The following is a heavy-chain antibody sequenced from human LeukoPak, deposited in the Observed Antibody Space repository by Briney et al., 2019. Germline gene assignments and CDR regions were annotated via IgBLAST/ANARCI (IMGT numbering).Heavy chain of an antibody. V-gene: IGHV4-59*01. CDR1: GGSNSSYY. D-gene: IGHD2-15*01. CDR2: IYYSGST. Sequence: SETLSLTCTVSGGSNSSYYWSWIRQPPGKGLAWIGYIYYSGSTNYNPSLKSRVTISVDTSKNPFSLKLSSVTAADTAVYYCARDRRYCSGGSCYSPEYYYGMDVWGQGTTVTVSS. CDR3: ARDRRYCSGGSCYSPEYYYGMDV. J-gene: IGHJ6*02.